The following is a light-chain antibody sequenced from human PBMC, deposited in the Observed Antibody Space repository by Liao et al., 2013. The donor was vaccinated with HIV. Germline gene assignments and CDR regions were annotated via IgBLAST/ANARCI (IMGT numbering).Light chain of an antibody. J-gene: IGLJ2*01. V-gene: IGLV3-21*04. CDR1: NIGSKS. CDR2: YDS. CDR3: QVWDSTSYVV. Sequence: SYVLTQPPSVSVAPGKTARITCGGNNIGSKSVHWYQQKPGQAPVLVISYDSDRPSGIPERFSGSNSVNTATLTISRVEAGDEADYYCQVWDSTSYVVFGGGTKLTVL.